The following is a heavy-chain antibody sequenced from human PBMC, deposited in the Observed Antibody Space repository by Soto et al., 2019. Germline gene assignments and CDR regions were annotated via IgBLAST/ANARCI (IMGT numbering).Heavy chain of an antibody. CDR3: AKDRFFYYYDSSGYINY. V-gene: IGHV3-30*18. D-gene: IGHD3-22*01. CDR1: GFTFSSYG. J-gene: IGHJ4*02. CDR2: ISYDGSNK. Sequence: GGSLRLSCAASGFTFSSYGMHWVRQAPGKGLEWVAVISYDGSNKYYADSVKGRFTISRDNSKNTLYLQMNSLRAEDTAVYYCAKDRFFYYYDSSGYINYCGQGTLVPVSS.